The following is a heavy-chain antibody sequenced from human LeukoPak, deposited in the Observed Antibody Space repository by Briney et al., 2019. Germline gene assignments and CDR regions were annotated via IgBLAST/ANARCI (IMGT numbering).Heavy chain of an antibody. CDR2: IYYSGST. V-gene: IGHV4-59*01. CDR1: GGSISSYY. Sequence: SETLSLTCTVSGGSISSYYWSWIRQPPGKGLEWIGYIYYSGSTNYNPSLKSRVTISVDTSKNQFSLKLSSVTAADTAVYYCARVVTTMVRGVKENWYYFDYWGQGTLVTVSS. D-gene: IGHD3-10*01. J-gene: IGHJ4*02. CDR3: ARVVTTMVRGVKENWYYFDY.